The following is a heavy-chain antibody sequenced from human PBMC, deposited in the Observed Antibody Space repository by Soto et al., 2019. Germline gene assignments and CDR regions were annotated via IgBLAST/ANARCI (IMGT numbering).Heavy chain of an antibody. J-gene: IGHJ5*02. CDR1: GGSISSSSYY. CDR3: ARRAFGESPWFDP. Sequence: PSETLSLTCTVSGGSISSSSYYWGWIRQPPGKGLEWIGSIYYSGSTYYNPSLKSRVTISVDTSKNQFSLKLSSVTAADTAVYYCARRAFGESPWFDPWGQGTLVTVSS. CDR2: IYYSGST. D-gene: IGHD3-10*01. V-gene: IGHV4-39*01.